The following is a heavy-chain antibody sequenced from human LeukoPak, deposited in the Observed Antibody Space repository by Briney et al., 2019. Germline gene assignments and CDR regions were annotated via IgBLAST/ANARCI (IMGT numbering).Heavy chain of an antibody. Sequence: SETLSLTCAVYGGSFSGYYWSWIRQPPGKGLEWIGEINHSGSANYNPSLKSRVTISVDTSKNQFSLKVISMTAADTAAYYCTKSDGYGLIRICGRGTMVTVSS. J-gene: IGHJ3*02. D-gene: IGHD3-10*01. V-gene: IGHV4-34*03. CDR3: TKSDGYGLIRI. CDR2: INHSGSA. CDR1: GGSFSGYY.